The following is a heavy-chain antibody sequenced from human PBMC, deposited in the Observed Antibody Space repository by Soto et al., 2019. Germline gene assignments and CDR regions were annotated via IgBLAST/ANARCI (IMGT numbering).Heavy chain of an antibody. D-gene: IGHD6-13*01. J-gene: IGHJ5*02. Sequence: GALLLPCAASGFTFSSYSMNGVRQAAGKGLEWVSSISSSSSYIYYADSVKGRFTISRDNAKNSLYLQMNSLRAEDTAVYYCARDNFLVAAGGNWFDPWGQGTLVTVSS. CDR1: GFTFSSYS. CDR3: ARDNFLVAAGGNWFDP. CDR2: ISSSSSYI. V-gene: IGHV3-21*01.